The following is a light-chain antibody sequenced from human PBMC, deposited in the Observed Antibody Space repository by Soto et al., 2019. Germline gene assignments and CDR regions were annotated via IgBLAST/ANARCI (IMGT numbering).Light chain of an antibody. Sequence: DIKMTQSPSTLSASVGDRVTVTCRASQNISRYLAWYQQKPGKAPNILIHQASSLKSGVPSRFSGSGSGTEFTLTISSLQPDDFATYYCQQYKSYWTFGQGTKVEIK. CDR1: QNISRY. J-gene: IGKJ1*01. V-gene: IGKV1-5*03. CDR2: QAS. CDR3: QQYKSYWT.